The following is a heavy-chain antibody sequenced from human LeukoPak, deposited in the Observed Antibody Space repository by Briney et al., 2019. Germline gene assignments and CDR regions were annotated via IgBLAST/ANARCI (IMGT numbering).Heavy chain of an antibody. V-gene: IGHV1-18*01. CDR1: GYTFTSYG. CDR2: ISAYNGNA. Sequence: ASVKVSCKASGYTFTSYGISWVRQAPGQGLEWMGWISAYNGNANYAQKLQGRVTMTTDTSTSTAYMELRSLRSDDTAVYYCARGATYYGDYRYYFDYWGQGTLVTVSS. CDR3: ARGATYYGDYRYYFDY. D-gene: IGHD4-17*01. J-gene: IGHJ4*02.